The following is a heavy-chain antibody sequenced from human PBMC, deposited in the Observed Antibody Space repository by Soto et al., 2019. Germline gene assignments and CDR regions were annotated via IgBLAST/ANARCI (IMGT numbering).Heavy chain of an antibody. J-gene: IGHJ4*02. CDR2: LYIGGST. CDR1: GFPSSSNF. D-gene: IGHD2-2*02. V-gene: IGHV3-53*01. CDR3: ASGYNRGWQDY. Sequence: PGGSLRLSCEASGFPSSSNFMSLVRQSPGKGLEWVSILYIGGSTYYADSVKGRFTISRDNSKNTFYLQMKSLRAEDTALYYCASGYNRGWQDYWGQGYLVTVSS.